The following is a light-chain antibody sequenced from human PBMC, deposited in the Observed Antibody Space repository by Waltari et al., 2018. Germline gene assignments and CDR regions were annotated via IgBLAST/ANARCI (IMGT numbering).Light chain of an antibody. V-gene: IGKV3-11*01. J-gene: IGKJ1*01. CDR2: DAS. CDR1: QSVSVY. CDR3: QQRTDRPPVT. Sequence: EVVLTQSPATLSLYPGERATLSCRASQSVSVYLAWYQQKPGQATRLLIYDASDRATGVPARFSGSGSGTDFTLTISSLEPEDFAVYYCQQRTDRPPVTFGQGTRVEMK.